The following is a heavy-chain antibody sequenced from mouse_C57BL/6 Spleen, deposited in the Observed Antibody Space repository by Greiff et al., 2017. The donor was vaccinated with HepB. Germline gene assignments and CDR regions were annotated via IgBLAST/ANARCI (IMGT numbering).Heavy chain of an antibody. D-gene: IGHD1-1*01. CDR2: IRNKANNHAT. CDR3: TRPYYYGSGYFDV. V-gene: IGHV6-6*01. J-gene: IGHJ1*03. CDR1: GFTFSDAW. Sequence: VQLKQSGGGLVQPGGSMKLSCAASGFTFSDAWMDWVRQSPEKGLEWVAEIRNKANNHATYYAESVKGRFTISRDDSKSSVYLQMNSLRAEDTGIYYCTRPYYYGSGYFDVWGTGTTVTVSS.